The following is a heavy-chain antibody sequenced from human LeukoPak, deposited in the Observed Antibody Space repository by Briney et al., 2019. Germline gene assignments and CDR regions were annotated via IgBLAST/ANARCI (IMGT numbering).Heavy chain of an antibody. CDR3: SRVQWHDAFDI. CDR1: GYTFTSYY. CDR2: INPSGGST. D-gene: IGHD6-19*01. J-gene: IGHJ3*02. V-gene: IGHV1-46*01. Sequence: GASVKVSCKASGYTFTSYYMHWVRQAPGQGLEWMGIINPSGGSTSYAQKFQGRVTMTRDTSTSTVYMELSSLRSEDTAVYYCSRVQWHDAFDIWGQGTMVTVYS.